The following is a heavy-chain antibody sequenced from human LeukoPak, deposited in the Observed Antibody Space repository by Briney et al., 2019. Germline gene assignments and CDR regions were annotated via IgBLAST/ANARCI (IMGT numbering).Heavy chain of an antibody. D-gene: IGHD6-13*01. J-gene: IGHJ6*02. CDR1: GFTFSNYA. Sequence: GGSLRLSCAASGFTFSNYAMSWVRQAPGKGLEWVSGISGSGANTYYVDSVKGRFTISRDNSKNTLYLQMNSLRAEDTAVYYCAKDRSDNSSWYCMDVWGQGTTVTVSS. CDR2: ISGSGANT. V-gene: IGHV3-23*01. CDR3: AKDRSDNSSWYCMDV.